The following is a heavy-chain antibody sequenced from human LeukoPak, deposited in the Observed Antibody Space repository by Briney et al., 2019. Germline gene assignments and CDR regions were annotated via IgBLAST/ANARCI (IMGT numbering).Heavy chain of an antibody. CDR2: IYYSGST. D-gene: IGHD3-10*01. V-gene: IGHV4-31*03. Sequence: PSQTLSLTCTVSGGSISSGGYYWSWIRQHPGKGLEWIGYIYYSGSTYYNPSLKSRVTISVDTSKNQFSLKLSSVTAADTAVYYCARDIRPSRGYYYGSGSYGAFDIWGQGTMVTVSS. J-gene: IGHJ3*02. CDR3: ARDIRPSRGYYYGSGSYGAFDI. CDR1: GGSISSGGYY.